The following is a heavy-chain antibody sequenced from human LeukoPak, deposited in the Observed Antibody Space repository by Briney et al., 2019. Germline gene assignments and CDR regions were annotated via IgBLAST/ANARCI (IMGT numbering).Heavy chain of an antibody. CDR1: GYSISSGYE. CDR2: IYHSGSA. J-gene: IGHJ5*02. CDR3: ARDPRWLTPDCTSTSCYENYFDP. Sequence: SETLSLTCGVSGYSISSGYEWAWIRQSPGKGLEWIGSIYHSGSAHYNPSLKSRVTISVETSKNQFSLNMYSVTAADTAVYYCARDPRWLTPDCTSTSCYENYFDPWGQGTLVTVSS. D-gene: IGHD2-2*01. V-gene: IGHV4-38-2*02.